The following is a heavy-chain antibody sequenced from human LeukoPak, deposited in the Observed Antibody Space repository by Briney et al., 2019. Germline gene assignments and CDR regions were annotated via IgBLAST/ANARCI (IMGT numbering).Heavy chain of an antibody. CDR3: ARDGDVGVQSWFDP. J-gene: IGHJ5*02. CDR1: GYSFTAYY. D-gene: IGHD1-26*01. CDR2: MNPKSPGT. V-gene: IGHV1-2*02. Sequence: GASVKVSCKASGYSFTAYYIHWVRQAPGQGLEWMGWMNPKSPGTNYAQKFQGRVTMTRDTSISTAYMELSSLTSDGTAVYYCARDGDVGVQSWFDPWGQGTLVTVSS.